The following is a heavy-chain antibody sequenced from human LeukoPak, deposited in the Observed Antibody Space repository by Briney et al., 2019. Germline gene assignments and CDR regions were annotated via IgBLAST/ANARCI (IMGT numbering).Heavy chain of an antibody. J-gene: IGHJ5*02. V-gene: IGHV3-53*01. CDR1: GFTVHSNY. D-gene: IGHD1-26*01. CDR2: IDRSGVT. Sequence: GGSLRLSCAASGFTVHSNYMSWVRQAPGKGLEWVSVIDRSGVTHYADSVKGRFTISRDNSKNTLCLQMNSLRAEDTGVYYCAKDYRAHPLRPNWLDPWGQGTLVTVSS. CDR3: AKDYRAHPLRPNWLDP.